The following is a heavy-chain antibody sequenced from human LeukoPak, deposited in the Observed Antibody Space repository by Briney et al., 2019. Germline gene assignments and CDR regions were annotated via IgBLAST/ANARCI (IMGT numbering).Heavy chain of an antibody. D-gene: IGHD5-24*01. V-gene: IGHV1-69*05. J-gene: IGHJ6*03. Sequence: SVKVSCKASGGTFSSYAISWVRQAPGQGLEWMGGIIPIFGTANYAQKFQGRVTITTDESTSTAYMELSSLRSEDTAVYHCASRIPPARDGYNYRDYYYYYYMDVWGKGTTVTVSS. CDR2: IIPIFGTA. CDR3: ASRIPPARDGYNYRDYYYYYYMDV. CDR1: GGTFSSYA.